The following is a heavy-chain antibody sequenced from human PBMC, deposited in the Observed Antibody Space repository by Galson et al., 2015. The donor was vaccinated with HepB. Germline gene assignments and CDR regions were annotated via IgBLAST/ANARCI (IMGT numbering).Heavy chain of an antibody. D-gene: IGHD3-22*01. CDR3: ARGGSGDSSDYRGYYYYYGMDV. Sequence: SLRLSCAASGFTFSDYYMSWIRQAPGKGLEWVSYISSSGSTIYYADSVKGRFTISRDNAKNSLYLQMNSLRAEDTAVYYCARGGSGDSSDYRGYYYYYGMDVWGQGTTVTVSS. J-gene: IGHJ6*02. V-gene: IGHV3-11*01. CDR1: GFTFSDYY. CDR2: ISSSGSTI.